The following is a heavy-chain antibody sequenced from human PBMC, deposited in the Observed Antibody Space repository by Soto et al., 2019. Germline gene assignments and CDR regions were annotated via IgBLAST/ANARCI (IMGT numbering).Heavy chain of an antibody. CDR2: IYHSGST. J-gene: IGHJ5*02. CDR1: GGSISSSSYY. V-gene: IGHV4-39*01. CDR3: ASHGPDP. Sequence: KPSETLSLTCTVSGGSISSSSYYWGWIRQPPGKGLEWIGSIYHSGSTYYNPSLKSRVTISVDTSKNQFSLKLSSVTAADTAVYYCASHGPDPWGQGTLVTVSS.